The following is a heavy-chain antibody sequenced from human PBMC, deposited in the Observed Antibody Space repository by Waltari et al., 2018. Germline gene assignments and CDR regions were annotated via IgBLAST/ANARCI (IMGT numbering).Heavy chain of an antibody. Sequence: EVQLVQSGAEVKKPGATVKISCKASGYTFPDYYMHWVQQAPGKGLEWMGRVDPEDGETIYAEKFQGRVTITADTSTDTAYMELSSLRSEDTAVYYCATLPTVTGNYYYYYMDVWGKGTTVTVSS. V-gene: IGHV1-69-2*01. CDR1: GYTFPDYY. CDR2: VDPEDGET. D-gene: IGHD4-17*01. J-gene: IGHJ6*03. CDR3: ATLPTVTGNYYYYYMDV.